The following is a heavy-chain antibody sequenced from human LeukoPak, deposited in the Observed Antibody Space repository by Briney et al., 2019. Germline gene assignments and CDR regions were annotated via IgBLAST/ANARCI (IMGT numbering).Heavy chain of an antibody. V-gene: IGHV1-2*02. Sequence: GASVKVSCKASRYTFTGYYMHWVRQAPGQGLEWMGWINPNSGGANYAQKFQGRVTMTRDTSISTAYMELSRLRSDDTAVYYCARDLITGTTDHWGQGTLVTVSS. CDR2: INPNSGGA. J-gene: IGHJ5*02. CDR3: ARDLITGTTDH. D-gene: IGHD1-7*01. CDR1: RYTFTGYY.